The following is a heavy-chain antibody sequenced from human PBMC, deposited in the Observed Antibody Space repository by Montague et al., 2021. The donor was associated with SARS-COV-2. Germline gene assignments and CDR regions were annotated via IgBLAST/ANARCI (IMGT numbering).Heavy chain of an antibody. CDR3: AHNVRVSCLGAFDY. CDR1: GFSLSTDGVG. J-gene: IGHJ4*02. D-gene: IGHD2/OR15-2a*01. V-gene: IGHV2-5*02. Sequence: PALVKPTQTLTLTCTFSGFSLSTDGVGVGWIRQPPGKALEWLALIYWDDDKRYNPSLKSRLTITKDTSKNQVVLTMTNMDPVDTATYYCAHNVRVSCLGAFDYWGQGTLVTVAS. CDR2: IYWDDDK.